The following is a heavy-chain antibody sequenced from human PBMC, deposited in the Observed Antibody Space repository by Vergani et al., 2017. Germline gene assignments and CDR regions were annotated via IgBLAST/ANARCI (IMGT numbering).Heavy chain of an antibody. J-gene: IGHJ3*02. CDR3: ARDMSSIAARPFRAGNYAFDI. Sequence: VQLVESGGGLVQPGGSLRLSCAASGFTFSSYSMNWVRQAPGKGLEWVSSISSSSSYIYYADSVKGRFTISRDNAKNSLYLQMNSLRAEDTAVYYCARDMSSIAARPFRAGNYAFDIWGQGTMVTVSS. CDR1: GFTFSSYS. V-gene: IGHV3-21*01. CDR2: ISSSSSYI. D-gene: IGHD6-6*01.